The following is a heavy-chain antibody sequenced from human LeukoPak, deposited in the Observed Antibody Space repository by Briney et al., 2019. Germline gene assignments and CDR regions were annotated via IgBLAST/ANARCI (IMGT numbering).Heavy chain of an antibody. CDR3: ARALKSVILTGFDY. Sequence: GGSLRLSCAASGFTFSSYSMNWVRQAPGKGLEWVSSISSSSSYIYYADSVKGRFTISRDNAKNSLYLQMNSLRAEDTAVYYCARALKSVILTGFDYWGQGTLVTVSS. CDR1: GFTFSSYS. J-gene: IGHJ4*02. D-gene: IGHD3-9*01. V-gene: IGHV3-21*01. CDR2: ISSSSSYI.